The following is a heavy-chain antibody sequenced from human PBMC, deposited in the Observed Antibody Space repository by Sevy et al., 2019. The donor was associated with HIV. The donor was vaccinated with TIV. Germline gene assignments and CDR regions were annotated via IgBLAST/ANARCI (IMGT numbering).Heavy chain of an antibody. CDR3: ARSPIAAAGIDY. V-gene: IGHV4-59*01. D-gene: IGHD6-13*01. CDR2: IYYSGST. Sequence: SETLSLTCTVSGGSISSYYWSWIRQPPGKGLEWIGYIYYSGSTNYNPSLKSRVTISVDTSKNQFSLKLSSVTAADTAVYSCARSPIAAAGIDYWGQGTLVTVSS. J-gene: IGHJ4*02. CDR1: GGSISSYY.